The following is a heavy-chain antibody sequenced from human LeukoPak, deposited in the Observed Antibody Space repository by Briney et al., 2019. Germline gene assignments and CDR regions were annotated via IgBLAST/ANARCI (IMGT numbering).Heavy chain of an antibody. D-gene: IGHD5-24*01. CDR2: IYYSGST. V-gene: IGHV4-59*01. CDR3: ARAVRWLLFCYFDY. Sequence: SETLSLTCTVSGGSISSYYWSWIRQPPGKGLEWIGYIYYSGSTNYNPSLKSRVTISVDTSKNQFSLKLSSVTAADTAVYYCARAVRWLLFCYFDYWGQGTLVTVSS. J-gene: IGHJ4*02. CDR1: GGSISSYY.